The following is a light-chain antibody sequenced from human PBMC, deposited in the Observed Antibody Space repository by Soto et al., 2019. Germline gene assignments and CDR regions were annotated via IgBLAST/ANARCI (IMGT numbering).Light chain of an antibody. J-gene: IGKJ5*01. CDR2: AAS. Sequence: DIQMTQSPSSLSASVGDRVTITCRASQSISSYLNWCQQKPGNAPKLLIYAASSLQSGVPSRFSGSGSGTLFTLTISSLQPGDFATYYCQQTSSTPVTLGQGTRLEIK. V-gene: IGKV1-39*01. CDR1: QSISSY. CDR3: QQTSSTPVT.